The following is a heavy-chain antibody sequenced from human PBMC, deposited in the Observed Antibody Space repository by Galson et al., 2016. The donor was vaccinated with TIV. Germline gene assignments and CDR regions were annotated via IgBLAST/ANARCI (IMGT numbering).Heavy chain of an antibody. V-gene: IGHV4-38-2*02. Sequence: SETLSLTCTVSYNSITSGYYWGWIRQSPGKGLEWVGAIHYSGKTYHNPSLKSRVTMSLDKSKNQFSLRLKSVTAADTAIYYCGVTSLGVLSTFDPWGQGSLVTVSS. J-gene: IGHJ5*02. CDR3: GVTSLGVLSTFDP. CDR2: IHYSGKT. CDR1: YNSITSGYY. D-gene: IGHD3-3*01.